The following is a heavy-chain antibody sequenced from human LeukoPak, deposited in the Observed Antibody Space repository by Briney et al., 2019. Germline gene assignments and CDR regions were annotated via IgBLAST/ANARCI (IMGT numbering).Heavy chain of an antibody. D-gene: IGHD3-3*01. Sequence: SETLSLTCTVSGGSISSGDYYWSWIRQPPGKGLEWIGYIYYSGSTNYNPSLKSRVTISVDTSKNQFSLKLSSVTAADTAVYYCASFGYDFWSGYYRDYYYYGMDVWGQGTTVTVSS. CDR1: GGSISSGDYY. CDR2: IYYSGST. J-gene: IGHJ6*02. CDR3: ASFGYDFWSGYYRDYYYYGMDV. V-gene: IGHV4-61*08.